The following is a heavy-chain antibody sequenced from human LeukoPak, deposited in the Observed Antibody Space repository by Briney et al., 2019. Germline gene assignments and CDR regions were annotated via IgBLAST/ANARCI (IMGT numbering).Heavy chain of an antibody. CDR1: GYTFTSYA. CDR3: ARGYYYGSGTYEFGFDY. Sequence: ASVKVSCKASGYTFTSYAMHWVRQAPGQRLEWMGWINAGNGNTKYSQNFQGRVTITRDTSASTAYMELSSLRSEDTAVYYCARGYYYGSGTYEFGFDYWGQGTLVTVSS. J-gene: IGHJ4*02. V-gene: IGHV1-3*01. D-gene: IGHD3-10*01. CDR2: INAGNGNT.